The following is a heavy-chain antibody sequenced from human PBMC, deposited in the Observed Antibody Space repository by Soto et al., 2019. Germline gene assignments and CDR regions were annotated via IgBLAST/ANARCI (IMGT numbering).Heavy chain of an antibody. D-gene: IGHD3-22*01. V-gene: IGHV1-69*13. J-gene: IGHJ4*02. Sequence: ASVKFSCKASGGTFSSYAISWVRQAPGQGLEWMGGIIPIFGTANYAQKFQGRVTITADESTSTAYMELSSLRSEDTAVYYCARVGSEGYYYDSSGPNWGQGTLGTVSS. CDR1: GGTFSSYA. CDR3: ARVGSEGYYYDSSGPN. CDR2: IIPIFGTA.